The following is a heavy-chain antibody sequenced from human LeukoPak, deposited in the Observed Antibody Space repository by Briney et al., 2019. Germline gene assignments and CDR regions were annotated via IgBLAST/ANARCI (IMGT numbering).Heavy chain of an antibody. CDR3: ARRRYSYGNGYLE. CDR2: IYYSGRT. CDR1: GDSVSRSDSY. Sequence: SETLSLTCSVSGDSVSRSDSYWDWIRQPPGKGLEWIGTIYYSGRTYYSPSLKSRVTMSVDPSNNQFSLNLRSVTAADTALYYCARRRYSYGNGYLEWGQGTLISVSS. J-gene: IGHJ1*01. V-gene: IGHV4-39*01. D-gene: IGHD3-22*01.